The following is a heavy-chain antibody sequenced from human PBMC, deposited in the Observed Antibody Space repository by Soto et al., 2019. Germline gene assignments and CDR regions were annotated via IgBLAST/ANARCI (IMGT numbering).Heavy chain of an antibody. J-gene: IGHJ3*02. V-gene: IGHV1-69*12. CDR1: GDTFSNYV. Sequence: QVQLVQSGAEVKKPGSSVKVACKVSGDTFSNYVINWVRQAPGQGLEWMGAIFPIFRTANYAQKFQGRVKITADAFTITAYMELSGLRSDDTATYYCARETSAPGTFREDASDIWGQGTLVTVSS. CDR3: ARETSAPGTFREDASDI. CDR2: IFPIFRTA. D-gene: IGHD6-13*01.